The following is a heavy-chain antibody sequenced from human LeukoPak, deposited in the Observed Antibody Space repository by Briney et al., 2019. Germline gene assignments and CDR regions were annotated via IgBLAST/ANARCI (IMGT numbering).Heavy chain of an antibody. Sequence: ASVKVSCKASGYTFTSYGISWVRQAPGQGLEWMGWISAYNGNTNYAQKLQGRVTMTTDTSTSTAYMELRSLRSDDTAVYYCARVRYCSSTSCYRDNENWFDPWDQGTLVTVSS. D-gene: IGHD2-2*02. J-gene: IGHJ5*02. CDR2: ISAYNGNT. CDR1: GYTFTSYG. V-gene: IGHV1-18*01. CDR3: ARVRYCSSTSCYRDNENWFDP.